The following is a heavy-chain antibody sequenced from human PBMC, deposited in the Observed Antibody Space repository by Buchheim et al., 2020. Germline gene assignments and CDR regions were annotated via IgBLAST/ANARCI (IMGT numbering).Heavy chain of an antibody. J-gene: IGHJ6*02. Sequence: QVQLVESGGGVVQPGRSLRLSCAASGFTFSSYGMHWVRQAPGKGLEWVAVIWYDGSNKYYADSVKGRFTLSRDNSKNTLYLQMNSLRAEDTAVYYCARDPPSYGPRYYYYYYGMDVWGQGTT. V-gene: IGHV3-33*01. CDR3: ARDPPSYGPRYYYYYYGMDV. CDR1: GFTFSSYG. D-gene: IGHD5-18*01. CDR2: IWYDGSNK.